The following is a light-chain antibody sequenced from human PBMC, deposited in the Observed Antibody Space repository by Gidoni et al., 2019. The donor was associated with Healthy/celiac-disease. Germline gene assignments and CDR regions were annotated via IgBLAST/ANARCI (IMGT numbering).Light chain of an antibody. V-gene: IGLV10-54*04. CDR3: SAWESSRSANVV. CDR2: RNN. J-gene: IGLJ2*01. CDR1: SNNVGNQG. Sequence: QAGLTQPPSVSKGLRQPATLTCTGNSNNVGNQGAAWLQQHQGHPPKLLSYRNNNRPSGISERFSASRSGNTASLTITGLQPEDEADYYCSAWESSRSANVVLGGG.